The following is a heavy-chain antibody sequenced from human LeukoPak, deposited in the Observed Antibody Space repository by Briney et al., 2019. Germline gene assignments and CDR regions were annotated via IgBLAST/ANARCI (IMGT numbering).Heavy chain of an antibody. CDR2: IWYDGSKK. J-gene: IGHJ4*02. CDR3: ARAASYCSSTSCYPPDDY. Sequence: PGGSLRLSCAASGFTFSSYGMHWVRQAPGKGLEWLAVIWYDGSKKYYADSVKGRFTISRDNSKNTLYLQMNSLRAEDTAVYYCARAASYCSSTSCYPPDDYWGQGTLVTVSS. V-gene: IGHV3-33*08. D-gene: IGHD2-2*01. CDR1: GFTFSSYG.